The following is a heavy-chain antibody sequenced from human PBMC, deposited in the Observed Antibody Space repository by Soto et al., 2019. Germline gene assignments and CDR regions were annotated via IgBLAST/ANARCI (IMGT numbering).Heavy chain of an antibody. CDR2: IIPIFGTA. V-gene: IGHV1-69*13. CDR1: GGTFSSYA. J-gene: IGHJ4*02. CDR3: ARDEGKDDHRGGAY. Sequence: ASVKVSCKASGGTFSSYAISWVRQAPGQGLEWMGGIIPIFGTANYAQKFQGRVTITADESTSTAYMELSSLRSEDTAVYYCARDEGKDDHRGGAYWGQGTLVTVSS. D-gene: IGHD3-10*01.